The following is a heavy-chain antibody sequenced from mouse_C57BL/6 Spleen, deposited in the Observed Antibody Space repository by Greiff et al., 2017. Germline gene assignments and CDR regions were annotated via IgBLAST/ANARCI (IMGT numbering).Heavy chain of an antibody. CDR3: ARRITTVVEDWYFDV. J-gene: IGHJ1*03. D-gene: IGHD1-1*01. CDR2: INPNNGGT. Sequence: EVQLQQSGPELVKPGASVKIPCKASGYTFTDYNMDWVKQSHGKSLEWIGDINPNNGGTIYNQKFKGKATLTVDKSSSTAYMELRSLTSEDTAVDYCARRITTVVEDWYFDVWGTGTTVTVSS. V-gene: IGHV1-18*01. CDR1: GYTFTDYN.